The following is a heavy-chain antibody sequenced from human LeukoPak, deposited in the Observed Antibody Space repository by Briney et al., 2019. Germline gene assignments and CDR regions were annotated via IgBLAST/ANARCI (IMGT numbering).Heavy chain of an antibody. CDR3: SMDLRTAVADWFDP. J-gene: IGHJ5*02. CDR2: ISYDGSNK. Sequence: GGSLRLSCAASGFSFSDYAMHWVRQAPGKGLEWAAVISYDGSNKYYIDSVKGRFTISRDNSKNALSLQMNSLRAEDTAVYYCSMDLRTAVADWFDPWGQGTLVTVSS. D-gene: IGHD6-19*01. CDR1: GFSFSDYA. V-gene: IGHV3-30*04.